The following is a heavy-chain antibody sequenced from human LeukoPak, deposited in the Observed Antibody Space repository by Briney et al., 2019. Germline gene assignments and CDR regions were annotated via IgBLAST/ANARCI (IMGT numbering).Heavy chain of an antibody. CDR2: IYTSGST. J-gene: IGHJ4*02. Sequence: AAALTLICTYSGCSVSSYYRGCIRQPPGKGLERIGYIYTSGSTNYNPSLKSRVTISVDTSKNQFSLKLSSVTAADTAVYYCARGLVNPDFGDRDKAFDYWGQGTLVTVSS. D-gene: IGHD3-10*01. V-gene: IGHV4-4*09. CDR3: ARGLVNPDFGDRDKAFDY. CDR1: GCSVSSYY.